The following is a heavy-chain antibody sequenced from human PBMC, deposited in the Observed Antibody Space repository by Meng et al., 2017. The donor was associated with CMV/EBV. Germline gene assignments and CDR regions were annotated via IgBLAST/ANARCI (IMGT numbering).Heavy chain of an antibody. CDR1: GDSVSSGSSF. J-gene: IGHJ4*01. CDR3: SYLPGEYQPLHADY. CDR2: ISNSGTT. D-gene: IGHD3-16*01. V-gene: IGHV4-61*01. Sequence: SETLSLTCSVSGDSVSSGSSFWSWIRQPPGKGLEWVGSISNSGTTMYSPSLMSRVTISLDTSKNQFSLKLASVTAADTAFYFCSYLPGEYQPLHADYWGQGALVTVSS.